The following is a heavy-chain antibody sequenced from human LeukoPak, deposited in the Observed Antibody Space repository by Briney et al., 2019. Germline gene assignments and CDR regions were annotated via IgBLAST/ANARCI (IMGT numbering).Heavy chain of an antibody. J-gene: IGHJ5*02. CDR2: IYSGGST. CDR1: GFPFSSYP. D-gene: IGHD3-22*01. CDR3: ARLTYYYDSSGYRNWFDP. Sequence: GGSLRLSCAGSGFPFSSYPISWVRQAPGKGLEWVSVIYSGGSTYYADSVKGRFTISRDNSKNTLYLQMNSLRAEDTAVYYCARLTYYYDSSGYRNWFDPWGQGTLVTVSS. V-gene: IGHV3-53*01.